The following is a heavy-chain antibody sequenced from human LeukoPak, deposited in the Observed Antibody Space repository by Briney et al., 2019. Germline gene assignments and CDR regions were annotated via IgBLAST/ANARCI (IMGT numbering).Heavy chain of an antibody. CDR3: ARQVGRFLEWLSFDY. V-gene: IGHV4-39*01. CDR2: IYYSGTT. Sequence: SETLSLTCTVSGGSISSSSYYWGWIRQPPGKGLEWIGSIYYSGTTYYNPSLKSRVTISVDTSKNQFSLKLSSVTAADTAVYYCARQVGRFLEWLSFDYWGQGTLVTVSS. CDR1: GGSISSSSYY. J-gene: IGHJ4*02. D-gene: IGHD3-3*01.